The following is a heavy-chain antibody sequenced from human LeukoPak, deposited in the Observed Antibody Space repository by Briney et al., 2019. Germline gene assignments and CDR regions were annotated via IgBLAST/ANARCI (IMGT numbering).Heavy chain of an antibody. V-gene: IGHV3-21*01. Sequence: PGGSLRLSCAASGFSFKTYTMNWVRQAPGMGLEWVSSVNPSHHYKYYADSVKGRFTISRDNAKSSLYLQMNSLRAEDTAVYYCARDRDYYDSNSFSPDAFGIWGQGTMVTVSS. CDR1: GFSFKTYT. D-gene: IGHD3-22*01. CDR3: ARDRDYYDSNSFSPDAFGI. CDR2: VNPSHHYK. J-gene: IGHJ3*02.